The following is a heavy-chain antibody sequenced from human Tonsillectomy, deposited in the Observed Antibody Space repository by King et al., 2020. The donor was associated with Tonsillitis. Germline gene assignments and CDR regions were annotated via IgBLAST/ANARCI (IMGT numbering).Heavy chain of an antibody. J-gene: IGHJ4*02. CDR1: GFTFSSYA. Sequence: VQLVESGGGLVQPGGSLRLSCAASGFTFSSYAMSWVRQAPGKGLDWVSRIGGSGHITYYADSVKGRFSISRDNSKNTLYLQMKSLRAEDTAVYYCAKDRDLWGSYRYQDYFDYWGQGTLVTVSS. CDR2: IGGSGHIT. D-gene: IGHD3-16*02. V-gene: IGHV3-23*04. CDR3: AKDRDLWGSYRYQDYFDY.